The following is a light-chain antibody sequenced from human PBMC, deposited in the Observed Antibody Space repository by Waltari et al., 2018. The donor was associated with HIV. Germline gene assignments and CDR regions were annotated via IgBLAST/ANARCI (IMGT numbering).Light chain of an antibody. CDR1: QTISSS. CDR2: KAS. Sequence: DIEMTQSPSTLPLSLGNRGTITCRASQTISSSLAWYQQRPGTAPKLLIYKASSLEDGVPSRFSGSGSGTEFTLTISSLQPDDIAVYFCQQYSAFPFTFGQGTKLEI. J-gene: IGKJ2*01. V-gene: IGKV1-5*03. CDR3: QQYSAFPFT.